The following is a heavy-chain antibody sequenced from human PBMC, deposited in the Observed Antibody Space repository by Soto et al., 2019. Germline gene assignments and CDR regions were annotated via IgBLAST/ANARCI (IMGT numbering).Heavy chain of an antibody. CDR2: IYYSGST. D-gene: IGHD1-26*01. CDR3: ARHREGELLFQH. CDR1: GGSISSSSYY. Sequence: SETLSLTCTVSGGSISSSSYYWGWIRQPPGKGLEWIGSIYYSGSTYYNPSLKSRVTISVDTSKNQFSLKLSSVTAADTAVYYCARHREGELLFQHWGQGTLVTVSS. J-gene: IGHJ1*01. V-gene: IGHV4-39*01.